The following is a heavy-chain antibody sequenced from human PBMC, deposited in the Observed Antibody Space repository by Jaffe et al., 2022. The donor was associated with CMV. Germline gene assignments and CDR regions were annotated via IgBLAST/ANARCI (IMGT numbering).Heavy chain of an antibody. J-gene: IGHJ5*02. Sequence: QVQLQESGPGLVKPSETLSLTCTVSGGSISSYYWSWIRQPAGKGLEWIGRIYTSGSTNYNPSLKSRVTMSVDTSKNQFSLKLSSVTAADTAVYYCARDLQRGGSGSPNWFDPWGQGTLVTVSS. CDR1: GGSISSYY. CDR3: ARDLQRGGSGSPNWFDP. V-gene: IGHV4-4*07. D-gene: IGHD3-10*01. CDR2: IYTSGST.